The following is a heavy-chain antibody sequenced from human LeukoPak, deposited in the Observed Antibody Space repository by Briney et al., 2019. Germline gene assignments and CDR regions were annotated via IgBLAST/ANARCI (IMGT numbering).Heavy chain of an antibody. CDR2: ISDSGGNT. CDR3: ARGYYYDTSGYSLPLDY. Sequence: QPGGSLRLSCAASGFTFSSCAMSWVRQAPGKGLEWVAGISDSGGNTYYADSVKGRFTISRDNSKNTLFLQMSSLRAEDTAVYYCARGYYYDTSGYSLPLDYWGQGTLLTVSS. CDR1: GFTFSSCA. D-gene: IGHD3-22*01. J-gene: IGHJ4*02. V-gene: IGHV3-23*01.